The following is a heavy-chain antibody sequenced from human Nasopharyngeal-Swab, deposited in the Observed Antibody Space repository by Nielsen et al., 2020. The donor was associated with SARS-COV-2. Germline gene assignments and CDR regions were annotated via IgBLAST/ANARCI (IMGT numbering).Heavy chain of an antibody. CDR2: IWYDGSNK. D-gene: IGHD3-16*02. J-gene: IGHJ4*02. CDR1: GFTFSSYG. Sequence: GGSLRLSCAASGFTFSSYGMHWVRQAPGKGLEWVAVIWYDGSNKYYADSVKGRFTISRDNSKNTLYLQMNSLRAEDTAVYYCATDLRVMITFGGVIALDYWGQGTLVTVSS. CDR3: ATDLRVMITFGGVIALDY. V-gene: IGHV3-33*01.